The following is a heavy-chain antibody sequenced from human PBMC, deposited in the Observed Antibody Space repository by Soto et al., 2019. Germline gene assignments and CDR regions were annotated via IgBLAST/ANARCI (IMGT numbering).Heavy chain of an antibody. CDR2: IIPLFGTP. CDR3: ARDRDDYGSGNYYNRMGF. Sequence: QVQLVQSGAEVKKPGSSVKVSCKASGGIFSTYAISWLRQAPVQGLEGMGGIIPLFGTPNYAQRFQCRVTITADESTSTAYMELSILRSEDTAFYYCARDRDDYGSGNYYNRMGFWGKGTLVTVSS. CDR1: GGIFSTYA. J-gene: IGHJ4*02. D-gene: IGHD3-10*01. V-gene: IGHV1-69*01.